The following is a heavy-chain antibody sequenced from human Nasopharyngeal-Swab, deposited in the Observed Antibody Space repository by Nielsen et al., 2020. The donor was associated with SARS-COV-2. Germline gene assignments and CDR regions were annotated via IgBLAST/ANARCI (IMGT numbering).Heavy chain of an antibody. D-gene: IGHD6-6*01. V-gene: IGHV1-18*01. CDR3: ARRGSSSSPTNYYYYGMDV. J-gene: IGHJ6*02. Sequence: ASVKASCKASGYTFTSYGISWVRQAPGQGLEWMGWISAYNGNTNYAQKLQGRVTMTTDTSTSTAYMELRSLRSDDTAVYYCARRGSSSSPTNYYYYGMDVWGQGTTVTVSS. CDR1: GYTFTSYG. CDR2: ISAYNGNT.